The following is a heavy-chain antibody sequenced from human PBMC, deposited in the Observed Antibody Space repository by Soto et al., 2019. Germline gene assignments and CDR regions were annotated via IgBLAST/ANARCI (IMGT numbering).Heavy chain of an antibody. V-gene: IGHV1-2*02. D-gene: IGHD2-2*01. J-gene: IGHJ5*02. Sequence: QVQLVQSGAEVKKPGASVKVSCKASGYTFTGYYMHWVRQAPGQGLEWMGWINPKIGGTNYAQKFQGRVTMTRDTSISTAYMELSRLRSDDTAVYYCARDPLKRYIVVVPAAISFDPWGQGTLVTVSS. CDR2: INPKIGGT. CDR3: ARDPLKRYIVVVPAAISFDP. CDR1: GYTFTGYY.